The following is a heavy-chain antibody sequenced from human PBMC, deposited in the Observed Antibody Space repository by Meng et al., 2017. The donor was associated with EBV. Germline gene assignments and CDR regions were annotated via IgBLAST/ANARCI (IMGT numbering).Heavy chain of an antibody. CDR3: ARVNSDCGGVMCYKGWFDP. CDR1: GDSISDYY. D-gene: IGHD2-21*01. V-gene: IGHV4-59*08. CDR2: IHYSGST. Sequence: QPQEAGPGLVEPSETLSLTCTVSGDSISDYYWSWIRQPPGKGLEWIGYIHYSGSTYYNPSLKSRITISVDMSRNQFSLRLTSVTSADMAVYYCARVNSDCGGVMCYKGWFDPWGQGTLVTVSS. J-gene: IGHJ5*02.